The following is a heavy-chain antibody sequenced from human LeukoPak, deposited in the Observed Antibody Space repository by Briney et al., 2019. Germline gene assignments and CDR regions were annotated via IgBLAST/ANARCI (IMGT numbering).Heavy chain of an antibody. J-gene: IGHJ4*02. CDR2: INAGNGDT. CDR1: GYTFTKYV. Sequence: ASVKVSCKASGYTFTKYVVHWVRQAPGQRPEWMGWINAGNGDTKYSQNFQDRVTITRDTSADTAYMELSSLTSEDTALYYCARDDCGDTCYPGGYWGQGTLVTVSS. D-gene: IGHD2-21*01. CDR3: ARDDCGDTCYPGGY. V-gene: IGHV1-3*01.